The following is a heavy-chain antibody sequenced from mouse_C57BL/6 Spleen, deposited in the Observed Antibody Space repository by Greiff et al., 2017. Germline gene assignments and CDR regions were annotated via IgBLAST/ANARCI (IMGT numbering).Heavy chain of an antibody. V-gene: IGHV1-15*01. D-gene: IGHD2-1*01. CDR1: CYTFTDYE. Sequence: VQLQQSGAELVRPGASVPLSSQPSCYTFTDYEMHWVKQTPVHGLEWIGAIDPETGGTAYNQKFKGKAILTADKSSSTAYMELRSLTSEDSAVYYCTRWDYGNYYYAMDNRGQGDSGPFSS. J-gene: IGHJ4*01. CDR3: TRWDYGNYYYAMDN. CDR2: IDPETGGT.